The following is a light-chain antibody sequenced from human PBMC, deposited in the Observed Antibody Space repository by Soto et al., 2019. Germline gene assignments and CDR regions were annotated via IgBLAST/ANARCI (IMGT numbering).Light chain of an antibody. CDR3: QQCNDWYT. CDR1: LSVSSN. Sequence: EIVMTQSPATLSVSPGGRATLSCRASLSVSSNLAWYQQKPGQAPRLLIYGASTRATGIPARFSGSGSGTDFTLTISSLQSEDFAVYFCQQCNDWYTFGQGTKLEIK. J-gene: IGKJ2*01. V-gene: IGKV3-15*01. CDR2: GAS.